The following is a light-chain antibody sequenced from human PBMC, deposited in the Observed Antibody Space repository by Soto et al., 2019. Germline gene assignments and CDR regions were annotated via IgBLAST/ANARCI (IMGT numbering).Light chain of an antibody. CDR1: SSDIGSHDY. CDR2: EVT. J-gene: IGLJ1*01. Sequence: QSVPTQPASVSGSPGQSITISCTGTSSDIGSHDYVSWYQHHPGKAPKLIIYEVTNRPSGVSDRFSGSKSCSTASLTISGLKAEDEADYHCTSSTSKTSLVFGTGTKLTVL. V-gene: IGLV2-14*01. CDR3: TSSTSKTSLV.